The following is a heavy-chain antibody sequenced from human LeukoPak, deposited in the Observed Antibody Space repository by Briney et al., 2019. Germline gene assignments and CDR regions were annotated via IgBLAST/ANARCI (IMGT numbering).Heavy chain of an antibody. V-gene: IGHV4-4*07. D-gene: IGHD2-2*01. J-gene: IGHJ4*02. CDR2: IYTSGST. CDR3: ARGEYQLLPFDY. CDR1: GGSISSYY. Sequence: SETLSLTCTVSGGSISSYYWSWIRQPAGKGLEWIGRIYTSGSTNYNPSLKSRVTMSVDTSKSQFSLKLSSVTAADTAVYYCARGEYQLLPFDYWGQGTLVTVSS.